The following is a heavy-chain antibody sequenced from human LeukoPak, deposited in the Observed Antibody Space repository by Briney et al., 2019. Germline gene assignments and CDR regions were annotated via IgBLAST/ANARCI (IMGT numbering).Heavy chain of an antibody. CDR3: ARRGDGYNLYYFGY. Sequence: GGSLRLSCAASGFTISSNYMSWVRQAPGKGLEWVSVIYSGGSTYYADSVKGRFTISRDNSKNTLYLQMNSLRAEDTAVYYCARRGDGYNLYYFGYWGQGTLVTVSS. CDR1: GFTISSNY. V-gene: IGHV3-53*01. J-gene: IGHJ4*02. D-gene: IGHD5-24*01. CDR2: IYSGGST.